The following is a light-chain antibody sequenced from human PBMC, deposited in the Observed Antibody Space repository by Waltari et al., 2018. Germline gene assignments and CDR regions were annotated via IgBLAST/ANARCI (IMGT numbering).Light chain of an antibody. V-gene: IGLV2-14*01. CDR3: SSYTSSSTLYV. Sequence: QSALTQPASVSGSPGQSITISCTGTSSDVGGYNYVSWYQQHPGKAPKPMIYDVSNRPSGVCNRFSGSKSGNTASLTISGLQAEDEADYYCSSYTSSSTLYVFGTGTKVTVL. CDR2: DVS. J-gene: IGLJ1*01. CDR1: SSDVGGYNY.